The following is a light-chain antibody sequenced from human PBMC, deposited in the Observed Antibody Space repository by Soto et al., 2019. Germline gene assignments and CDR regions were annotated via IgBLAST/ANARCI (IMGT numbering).Light chain of an antibody. CDR1: QSLVYNDGNTY. V-gene: IGKV2D-30*01. J-gene: IGKJ1*01. Sequence: DAVMTQSPLSLPVILGQPASISCRSSQSLVYNDGNTYLNWFQQRPGHSPGRLVYEVSNWDSGVPDRFSGGGSGTNLKLKISRGEAEDLGGYYYNQGTRWLGTFGQGTKVDIK. CDR2: EVS. CDR3: NQGTRWLGT.